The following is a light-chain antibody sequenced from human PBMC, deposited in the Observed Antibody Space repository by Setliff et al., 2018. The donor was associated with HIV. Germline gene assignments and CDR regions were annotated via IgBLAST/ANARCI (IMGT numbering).Light chain of an antibody. CDR2: NTN. Sequence: QAVVTQEPSLTVSPGGTVTLTCASGTGAVTSGYYPNWFQQKPGQAPRALIYNTNNKHPWTPARFSGSLLGGKAALTLSGVQPEDEADYYCLLYSAGTYVFGTGTKVTVL. CDR1: TGAVTSGYY. J-gene: IGLJ1*01. V-gene: IGLV7-43*01. CDR3: LLYSAGTYV.